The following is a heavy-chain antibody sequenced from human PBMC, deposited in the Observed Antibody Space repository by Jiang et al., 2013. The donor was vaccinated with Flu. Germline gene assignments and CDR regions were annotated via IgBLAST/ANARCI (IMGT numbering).Heavy chain of an antibody. CDR3: ARGGSDYEGVSY. V-gene: IGHV3-20*01. D-gene: IGHD4-17*01. CDR2: ITYNGGHS. CDR1: GFTFDDYG. J-gene: IGHJ4*02. Sequence: VQLLESGGGVVRPGGSLRLSCAASGFTFDDYGMTWVRQAPGKGLEWVSGITYNGGHSGYADSVKGRFTISRDNAKNSLYLQMHSLRAEDTALYHCARGGSDYEGVSYWGQGTLVTVSS.